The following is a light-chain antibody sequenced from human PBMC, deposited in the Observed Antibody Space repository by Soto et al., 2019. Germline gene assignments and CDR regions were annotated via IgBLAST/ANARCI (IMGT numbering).Light chain of an antibody. J-gene: IGKJ1*01. Sequence: AIQMTQSPSSLSASAGDRVTITCRASQDIGTYLVWYQQKPGKAPNLLIYSASTLHSGGPSRFSGSGAGTVFPLTISSLQSEDSATYYCQQYFKLRTFGQGTKV. V-gene: IGKV1-8*01. CDR1: QDIGTY. CDR3: QQYFKLRT. CDR2: SAS.